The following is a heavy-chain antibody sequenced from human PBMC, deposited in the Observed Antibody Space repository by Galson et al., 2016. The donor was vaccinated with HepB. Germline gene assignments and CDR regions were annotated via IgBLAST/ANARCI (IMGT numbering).Heavy chain of an antibody. V-gene: IGHV3-48*02. D-gene: IGHD3-22*01. Sequence: SLRLSCAASEFTFSPYSMNWVRQAPGKGLEWLSYIGARSSTIYYADSVKGRFTISRDNAKNSLYLEMHSLRDEDTAVYYCVRDHYYDSSGYLVYYGLDVWGQGTTGTVSS. CDR1: EFTFSPYS. CDR2: IGARSSTI. J-gene: IGHJ6*02. CDR3: VRDHYYDSSGYLVYYGLDV.